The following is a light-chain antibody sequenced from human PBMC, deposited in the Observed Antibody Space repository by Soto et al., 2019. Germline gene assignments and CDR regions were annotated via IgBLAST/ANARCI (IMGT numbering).Light chain of an antibody. CDR3: CSYAGSYTFLV. V-gene: IGLV2-11*01. Sequence: QSVLTQPASVSGSPGQSITISCTGTNSDIGAYVFVSWYQQHPGKAPKLIIYEVSNRPSGVPDRFSGSKSGNTASLTISGLQAEDEADYYCCSYAGSYTFLVFGGGTKLTVL. CDR2: EVS. J-gene: IGLJ2*01. CDR1: NSDIGAYVF.